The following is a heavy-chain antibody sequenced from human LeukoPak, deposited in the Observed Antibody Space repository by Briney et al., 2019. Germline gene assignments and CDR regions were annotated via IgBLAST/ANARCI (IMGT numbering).Heavy chain of an antibody. Sequence: GGSLRLSCTASGFTFGDYAMSWVRQAPGKGPEWVGFIRRKANGGTTDYAASVEGRFTISRDDSKSIAYLQMNSLKAEDTAVYYCTSGLYYDSWSDLFDYWGQGTLVTVSS. CDR1: GFTFGDYA. V-gene: IGHV3-49*04. CDR2: IRRKANGGTT. D-gene: IGHD3-3*01. CDR3: TSGLYYDSWSDLFDY. J-gene: IGHJ4*02.